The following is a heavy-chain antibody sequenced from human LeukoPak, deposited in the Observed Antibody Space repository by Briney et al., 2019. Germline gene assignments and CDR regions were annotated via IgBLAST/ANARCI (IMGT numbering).Heavy chain of an antibody. D-gene: IGHD6-13*01. CDR1: GFTFSSYS. J-gene: IGHJ4*02. CDR2: ISSSSSYI. Sequence: KPGGSLRLSCAASGFTFSSYSMNWVRQAPGKGLEWVSSISSSSSYIYYADSVKGRFTISRDNAKNSLYLQMNSLRAEDTAVYYCARVVAAAGTGFDYWGQGTLVTVSS. CDR3: ARVVAAAGTGFDY. V-gene: IGHV3-21*01.